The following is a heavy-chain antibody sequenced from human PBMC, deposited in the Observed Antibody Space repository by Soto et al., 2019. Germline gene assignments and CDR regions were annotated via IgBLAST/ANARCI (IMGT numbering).Heavy chain of an antibody. J-gene: IGHJ6*02. CDR2: TYYRSKWYN. D-gene: IGHD6-19*01. V-gene: IGHV6-1*01. Sequence: PSQTLSLTCAISGDSVSSNSAAWNWIRQSPSRGLEWLGRTYYRSKWYNDYAVSVKSRITINPDTSKNQFSLQLNSVTPEDTAVYCCARLRGIAVAGTGGYYYYYGMDVWGQGTTVTVSS. CDR3: ARLRGIAVAGTGGYYYYYGMDV. CDR1: GDSVSSNSAA.